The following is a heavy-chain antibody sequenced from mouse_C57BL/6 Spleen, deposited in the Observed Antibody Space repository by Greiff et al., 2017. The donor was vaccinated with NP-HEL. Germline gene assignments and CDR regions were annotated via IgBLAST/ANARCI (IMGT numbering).Heavy chain of an antibody. CDR1: GFSFNTYA. D-gene: IGHD3-2*01. CDR3: VGAPRQLGFAY. CDR2: IRSKSNNYAT. V-gene: IGHV10-1*01. J-gene: IGHJ3*01. Sequence: DVQLVESGGGLVQPKGSLKLSCAASGFSFNTYAMNWVRQAPGKGLEWVARIRSKSNNYATYYADSVKDRFTISRDDSESMLYLQMNNLKTEDTAMYYCVGAPRQLGFAYWGQGTLVTVSA.